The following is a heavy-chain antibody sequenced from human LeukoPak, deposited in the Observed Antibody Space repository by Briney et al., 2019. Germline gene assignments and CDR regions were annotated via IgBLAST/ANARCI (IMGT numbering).Heavy chain of an antibody. V-gene: IGHV4-34*01. J-gene: IGHJ4*02. Sequence: SETLSLTCAVYGGSFSSYYWSWIRQPPGKGLEWIGEIYHSGSTNYTPSLKSRVTISVDTSKNQFSLKLNSLTAADTAVYYCARGYSSGWYYFDYWGQGTLVTVSS. CDR3: ARGYSSGWYYFDY. CDR2: IYHSGST. CDR1: GGSFSSYY. D-gene: IGHD6-19*01.